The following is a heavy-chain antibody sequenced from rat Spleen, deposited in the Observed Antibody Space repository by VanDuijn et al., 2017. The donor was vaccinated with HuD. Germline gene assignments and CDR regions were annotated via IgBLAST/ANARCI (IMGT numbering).Heavy chain of an antibody. CDR1: GFTFSDYA. CDR2: IIYDGSST. V-gene: IGHV5-17*01. D-gene: IGHD1-1*01. Sequence: EVQLVESGGGLVQPGRSLKLSCVASGFTFSDYAMAWVRQAPKKGLEWVATIIYDGSSTYYRDSVKGRFTISRDKAKSTLYLQMDSLRSEDTASYYCARHEMVTGYFDYWGQGVMVTVSS. CDR3: ARHEMVTGYFDY. J-gene: IGHJ2*01.